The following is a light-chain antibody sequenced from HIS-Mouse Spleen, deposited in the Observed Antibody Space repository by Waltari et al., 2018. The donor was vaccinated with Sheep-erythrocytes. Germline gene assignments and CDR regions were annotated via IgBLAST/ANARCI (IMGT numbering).Light chain of an antibody. CDR1: SSYVGGYNY. Sequence: QSALTQPRSVSGSPGQSVTISCTGTSSYVGGYNYVSWYQQHPGNAPKLMIYDVSKRPSGVPDRLSGSKSGNTASLTISGLQAEDEADYYCCSYAGSYNHVFATGTKVTVL. CDR3: CSYAGSYNHV. CDR2: DVS. J-gene: IGLJ1*01. V-gene: IGLV2-11*01.